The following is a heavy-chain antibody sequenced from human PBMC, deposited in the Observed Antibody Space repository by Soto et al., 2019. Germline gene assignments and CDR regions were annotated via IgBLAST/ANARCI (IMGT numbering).Heavy chain of an antibody. V-gene: IGHV3-30*18. CDR2: ISYDGSNK. CDR1: GFNFSSYG. CDR3: AKDEGYDYYYGMDV. Sequence: QVQLVESGGGVVQPGRSLRLSCAASGFNFSSYGMHWVRQAPGKGLEWVAVISYDGSNKYYADSVKGRFTISRDNSKNTLYLQMNSMRAEDTAVYYCAKDEGYDYYYGMDVWGQGTTVTVSS. J-gene: IGHJ6*02.